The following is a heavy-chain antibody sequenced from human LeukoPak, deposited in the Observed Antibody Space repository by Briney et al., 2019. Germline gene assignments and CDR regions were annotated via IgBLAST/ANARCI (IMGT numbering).Heavy chain of an antibody. CDR1: GFTVSSNY. D-gene: IGHD5-18*01. CDR3: ARRGYNYAFDY. J-gene: IGHJ4*02. V-gene: IGHV3-66*04. Sequence: GGSLRLSCAASGFTVSSNYMSWVRQAPGKGLEWISVIYSSGSTYYADSVKGRFTFSRDESKNMLYLQMNSLRAEDTAFYYCARRGYNYAFDYWGQGALVAVSS. CDR2: IYSSGST.